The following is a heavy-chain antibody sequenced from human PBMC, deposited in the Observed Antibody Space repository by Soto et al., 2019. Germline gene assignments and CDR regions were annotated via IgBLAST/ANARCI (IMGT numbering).Heavy chain of an antibody. CDR3: ARVSPLAVEYSSSSGALDAFDI. CDR2: INPSGGST. V-gene: IGHV1-46*01. Sequence: ASVKVSCKSSGYTFTSYYMHWVRQAPGQGLEWMGIINPSGGSTSYAQKFQGRVTMTRDTSTSTVYMELSSLRSEDTAVYYCARVSPLAVEYSSSSGALDAFDIWGQGTMVTVSS. D-gene: IGHD6-6*01. J-gene: IGHJ3*02. CDR1: GYTFTSYY.